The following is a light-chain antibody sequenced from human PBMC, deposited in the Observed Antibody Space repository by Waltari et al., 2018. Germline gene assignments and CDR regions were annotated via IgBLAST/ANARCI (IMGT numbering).Light chain of an antibody. CDR2: KVS. Sequence: DVGLTQSPLSLPVTLGQPASISCRSSQSLVYTDGISYLNWFHQRQGQAPRRLIYKVSNRDSGVPDRFSGSGAGTDFTLMISSVEADDVGVYFCMQATHWPVTFGQGTRLEIK. CDR3: MQATHWPVT. J-gene: IGKJ5*01. V-gene: IGKV2-30*01. CDR1: QSLVYTDGISY.